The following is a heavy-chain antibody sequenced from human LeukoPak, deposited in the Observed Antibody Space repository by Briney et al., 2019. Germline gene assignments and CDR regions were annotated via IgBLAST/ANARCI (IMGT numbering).Heavy chain of an antibody. Sequence: GSLRLSCAASGFTVSSNYMSWVRQPPGKGLEWIGEINHSGSIYYNPSLKSRVTMSVDRSDNQFSLKLTAMTAADTAVYYCALGYHDVWERWGQGTLVTASS. J-gene: IGHJ4*02. CDR1: GFTVSSNY. CDR2: INHSGSI. V-gene: IGHV4-34*08. CDR3: ALGYHDVWER. D-gene: IGHD3/OR15-3a*01.